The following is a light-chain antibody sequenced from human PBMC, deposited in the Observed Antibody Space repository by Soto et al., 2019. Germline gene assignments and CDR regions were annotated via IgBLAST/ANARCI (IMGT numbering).Light chain of an antibody. CDR1: QDISNY. V-gene: IGKV1-33*01. Sequence: DLPMTQSPSSLSASVGDRVTITCQASQDISNYLNWYQQKPGKAPKLLIYDASNLETGVPSRFSGSGSGTDVTFTISSLQPEDIATYYCQQYDNLPLTWTFGQGTKVEIK. J-gene: IGKJ1*01. CDR2: DAS. CDR3: QQYDNLPLTWT.